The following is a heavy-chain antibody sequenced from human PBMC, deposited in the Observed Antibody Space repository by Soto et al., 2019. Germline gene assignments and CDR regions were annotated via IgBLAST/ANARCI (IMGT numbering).Heavy chain of an antibody. J-gene: IGHJ4*02. CDR2: FYYTGST. CDR3: ARSMYYSDGSNYSPFDY. V-gene: IGHV4-61*01. D-gene: IGHD3-22*01. Sequence: QVQLQESGPGLVKPSETLSLTCTVSGGSVSSGNYYWSWIRQPPGKGLEWIGDFYYTGSTNYNPSLKSRVTISIDASKNQFSLRLSSVTAADTAVYYCARSMYYSDGSNYSPFDYWGQGTLVTVSS. CDR1: GGSVSSGNYY.